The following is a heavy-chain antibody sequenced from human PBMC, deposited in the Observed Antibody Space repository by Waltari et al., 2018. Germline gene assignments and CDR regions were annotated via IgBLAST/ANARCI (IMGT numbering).Heavy chain of an antibody. J-gene: IGHJ4*02. D-gene: IGHD6-6*01. CDR3: AREPSIAARYFDY. CDR1: GGTFSSYA. Sequence: QVQLVQSGAEVKKPGSSVKVSCTASGGTFSSYAISWVRPAPGQGLEWMGGIIPIFGTANYAQKFQGRVTITADESTSTAYMELSSLRSEDTAVYYCAREPSIAARYFDYWGQGTLVTVSS. CDR2: IIPIFGTA. V-gene: IGHV1-69*13.